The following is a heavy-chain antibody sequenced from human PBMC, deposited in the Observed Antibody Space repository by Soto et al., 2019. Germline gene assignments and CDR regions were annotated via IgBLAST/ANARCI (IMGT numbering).Heavy chain of an antibody. V-gene: IGHV1-69*13. J-gene: IGHJ6*02. CDR2: IIPIFGTA. CDR1: GGTFSSYA. CDR3: ASKTGQKKPDYYYYGMDV. Sequence: GASVKVSCKASGGTFSSYAISWVRQAPGQGLEWMGGIIPIFGTANYAQKFQGRVTITADESTSTAYMELSSLRSEDTAVYYCASKTGQKKPDYYYYGMDVWGQGTTVTVSS. D-gene: IGHD1-1*01.